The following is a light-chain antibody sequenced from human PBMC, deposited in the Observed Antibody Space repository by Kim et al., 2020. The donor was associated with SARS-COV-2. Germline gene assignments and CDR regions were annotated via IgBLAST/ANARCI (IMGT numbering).Light chain of an antibody. V-gene: IGLV3-19*01. J-gene: IGLJ3*02. CDR3: SSRDSSGNRLV. Sequence: ALGQTVRVTCQGDSLKTYYATWYQHKPGQAPVLVIFGKNNRPSGIPDRFSGSGSGDTASLTITGAQAEDEADYYCSSRDSSGNRLVFGGGTQLTVL. CDR2: GKN. CDR1: SLKTYY.